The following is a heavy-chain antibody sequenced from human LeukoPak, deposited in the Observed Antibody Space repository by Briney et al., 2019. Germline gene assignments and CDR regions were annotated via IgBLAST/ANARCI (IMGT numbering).Heavy chain of an antibody. CDR2: IYSGDST. CDR3: ARYSVSYSSSWEFDY. D-gene: IGHD6-13*01. CDR1: GFTVSSNY. V-gene: IGHV3-53*01. Sequence: GGSLRLSCAASGFTVSSNYMSWVRQAPGKGLEWVSVIYSGDSTYYADSVKGRFTISRDNSKNTLYLQMNSLRAEDTAVYYCARYSVSYSSSWEFDYWGQGTLVTVSS. J-gene: IGHJ4*02.